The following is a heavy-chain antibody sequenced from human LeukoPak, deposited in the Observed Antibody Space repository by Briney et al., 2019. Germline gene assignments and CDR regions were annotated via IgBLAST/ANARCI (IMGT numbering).Heavy chain of an antibody. CDR1: GFTFSSYA. CDR3: ARGGYYYDSSGSFDY. J-gene: IGHJ4*02. V-gene: IGHV3-30-3*01. CDR2: ISHDGSNK. D-gene: IGHD3-22*01. Sequence: GGSLRLSCAASGFTFSSYAMYWVRQAPGKGLEWVAVISHDGSNKYYADSVKGRLTISRDNSKNTLYLQMNSLRAEDTAVYYCARGGYYYDSSGSFDYWGQGTLVTVSS.